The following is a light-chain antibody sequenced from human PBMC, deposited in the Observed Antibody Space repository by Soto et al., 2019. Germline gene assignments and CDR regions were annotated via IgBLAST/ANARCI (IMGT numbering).Light chain of an antibody. Sequence: DIQMTQSPSTLSASVGDRVTITCRASQSIGSWLAWFQQKAGKAPKLLIYYVSGLESGAPSRFSGSGSGTEFTLTISSLQPDDFATYYGQQYNTNPWTFGQGTKVEIK. J-gene: IGKJ1*01. CDR1: QSIGSW. CDR3: QQYNTNPWT. V-gene: IGKV1-5*03. CDR2: YVS.